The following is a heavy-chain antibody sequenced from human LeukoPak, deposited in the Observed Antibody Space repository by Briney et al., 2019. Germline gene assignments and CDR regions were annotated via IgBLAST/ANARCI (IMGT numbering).Heavy chain of an antibody. Sequence: SQTLSLTCTVSGGSISSGSYYWSWIRQPAGKGLEWIGRIYTSGSTNYNPSLKSRVTISVDTSKNQFSLKLSSVTAADTAVYYCARSYGSGSPTFDYWGQGTLVTVSS. D-gene: IGHD3-10*01. CDR1: GGSISSGSYY. V-gene: IGHV4-61*02. CDR3: ARSYGSGSPTFDY. CDR2: IYTSGST. J-gene: IGHJ4*02.